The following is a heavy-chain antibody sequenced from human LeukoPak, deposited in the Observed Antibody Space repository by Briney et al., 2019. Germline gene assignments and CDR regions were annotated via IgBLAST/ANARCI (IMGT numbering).Heavy chain of an antibody. V-gene: IGHV4-59*01. J-gene: IGHJ4*02. CDR1: GGSFSGYY. CDR2: IYYSGST. CDR3: ARDGGGNGYNSFFFH. Sequence: SETLSLTCAVYGGSFSGYYWSWIRQPPGKGLEWIGYIYYSGSTNYNPSLKSRVTISVDTSKNQFSLKLSSVTAADTAVYYCARDGGGNGYNSFFFHWGQGTLVTVSS. D-gene: IGHD5-24*01.